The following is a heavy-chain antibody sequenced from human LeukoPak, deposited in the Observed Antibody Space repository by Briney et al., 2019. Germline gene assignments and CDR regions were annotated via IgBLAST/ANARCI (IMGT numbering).Heavy chain of an antibody. V-gene: IGHV3-30-3*01. Sequence: PGGSLRLSCAASGFTFSSYAMSWVRQAPGKGLEWVAVISYDGSNKYYADSVKGRFTISRDNSKNTLYLQMNSLRAEDTAVYYCARDQYSSGAFDYWGQGTLVTVSS. CDR3: ARDQYSSGAFDY. J-gene: IGHJ4*02. CDR1: GFTFSSYA. CDR2: ISYDGSNK. D-gene: IGHD6-19*01.